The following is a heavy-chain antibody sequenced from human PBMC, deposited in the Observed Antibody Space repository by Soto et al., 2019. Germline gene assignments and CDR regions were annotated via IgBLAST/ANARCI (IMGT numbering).Heavy chain of an antibody. V-gene: IGHV1-46*01. J-gene: IGHJ2*01. CDR1: GYTFTNYY. CDR3: AKSASDGSAYYSPYCYFDS. D-gene: IGHD3-16*01. CDR2: LVPSGGST. Sequence: ASVKISCKASGYTFTNYYIHWVRQAPGQGLESMAILVPSGGSTNYAPKFHGRVTMTRDTSTSTIYMELRSLTSEDTAVYYCAKSASDGSAYYSPYCYFDSLGRGNQVTGSS.